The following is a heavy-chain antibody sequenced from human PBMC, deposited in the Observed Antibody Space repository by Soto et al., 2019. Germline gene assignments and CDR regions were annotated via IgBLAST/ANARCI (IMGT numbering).Heavy chain of an antibody. CDR1: GFTFSSYA. J-gene: IGHJ4*02. CDR2: ISYGGSNK. Sequence: QVQLVESGGGVVQPGRSLRLSCAASGFTFSSYAMHWVRQAPGKGLEWVAVISYGGSNKYYADSVKGRFTISRDNSKNTLYMQMNSLRAEDTAVYYCAREIMGPFDYWGQGTLVTVSS. V-gene: IGHV3-30-3*01. CDR3: AREIMGPFDY. D-gene: IGHD3-16*01.